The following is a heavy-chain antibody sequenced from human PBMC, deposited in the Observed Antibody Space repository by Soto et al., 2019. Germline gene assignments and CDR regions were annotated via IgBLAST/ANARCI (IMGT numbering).Heavy chain of an antibody. D-gene: IGHD4-17*01. J-gene: IGHJ3*02. CDR3: ARVRAEAFDI. Sequence: QVQLVGSGGGLVKPGGSLRLSCAASGFAFSDYYMSWIRQAPGKGLEWVSYISSSSSYTNYADSVKGRVTISRDNAKNSLYLQMNSLRAEDTAVYYCARVRAEAFDIWGQGTMVTVSS. CDR2: ISSSSSYT. CDR1: GFAFSDYY. V-gene: IGHV3-11*05.